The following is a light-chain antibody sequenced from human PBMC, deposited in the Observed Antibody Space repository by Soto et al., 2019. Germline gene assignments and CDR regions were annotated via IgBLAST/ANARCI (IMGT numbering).Light chain of an antibody. V-gene: IGLV1-40*01. CDR1: TSNIGASYD. CDR3: PSYDNILNGYV. J-gene: IGLJ1*01. Sequence: QSKLTQPPSVSGAPGQTVTISCTGSTSNIGASYDVHWYQQLPGSAPNLLIYRDTHRPSGIPNRFSGSRSGTSASLAIFGLQPEDEADYYCPSYDNILNGYVFGTGTKLTVL. CDR2: RDT.